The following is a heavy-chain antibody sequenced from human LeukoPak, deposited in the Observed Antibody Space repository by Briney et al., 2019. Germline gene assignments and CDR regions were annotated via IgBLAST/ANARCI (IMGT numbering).Heavy chain of an antibody. J-gene: IGHJ6*03. D-gene: IGHD1-26*01. CDR3: ARIIVGATRNHYMDV. V-gene: IGHV4-59*08. CDR2: IYYSGST. CDR1: GGSISSYY. Sequence: PSETLSLTCTVSGGSISSYYWSWIRQPPGKGLEWIGYIYYSGSTNYNPSLKSRVTISVDTSKNQFSLKLGSVTAADTAVYYCARIIVGATRNHYMDVWGKGTTVTVSS.